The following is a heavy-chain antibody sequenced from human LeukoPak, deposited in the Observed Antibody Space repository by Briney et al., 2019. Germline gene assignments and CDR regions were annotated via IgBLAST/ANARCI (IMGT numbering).Heavy chain of an antibody. J-gene: IGHJ4*02. D-gene: IGHD2-2*01. V-gene: IGHV3-7*03. Sequence: GGSLRLSCAASGFTFSSYWMSWVRQAPGKGLEWVANIKQDGSEKYYVDSVKGRFTISRDNAKNSLYLQMNSLRAEDTAVYYCAGSYCSSASCYWSLDYWGQGTLVTVSS. CDR2: IKQDGSEK. CDR3: AGSYCSSASCYWSLDY. CDR1: GFTFSSYW.